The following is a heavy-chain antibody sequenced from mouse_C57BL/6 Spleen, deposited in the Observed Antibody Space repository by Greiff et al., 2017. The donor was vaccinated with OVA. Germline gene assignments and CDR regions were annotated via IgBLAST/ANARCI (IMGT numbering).Heavy chain of an antibody. Sequence: VQLQQSGAELARPGASVKMSCKASGYTFTSYTMHWVKQRPGQGLEWIGYINPSSGYTKYNQKFKDKATLTADKSSSTAYMQLSSLTSEDSAVDYCARNSDWYFDVWGTGTTVTVSS. V-gene: IGHV1-4*01. CDR1: GYTFTSYT. CDR3: ARNSDWYFDV. J-gene: IGHJ1*03. CDR2: INPSSGYT.